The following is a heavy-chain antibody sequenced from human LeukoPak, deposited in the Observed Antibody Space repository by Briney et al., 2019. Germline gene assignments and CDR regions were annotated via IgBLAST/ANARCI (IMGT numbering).Heavy chain of an antibody. Sequence: GGSLRLSCAASEFTFSSYTMNWVRQAPGKGLEWVSTISTSSSYKYYADSVKGRFTISRDNAKNSLYLQLNSLRAEDTAVYYCARDLEDYNNYGEMAIWGQGTLVTVSS. CDR2: ISTSSSYK. J-gene: IGHJ4*02. V-gene: IGHV3-21*01. CDR3: ARDLEDYNNYGEMAI. D-gene: IGHD4-11*01. CDR1: EFTFSSYT.